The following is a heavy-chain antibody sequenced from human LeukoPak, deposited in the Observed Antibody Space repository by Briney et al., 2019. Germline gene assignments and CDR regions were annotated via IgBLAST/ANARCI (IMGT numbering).Heavy chain of an antibody. Sequence: SETLSLTCTVSGGSISTSNYYWGWIRQPPGKGLEWIGEINHSGSTNYNPSLKSRVTISVDTSKNQFSLKLSSVTAADTAVYYCARLRITMVRGVRRGNWFDPWGQGTLVTVSS. CDR3: ARLRITMVRGVRRGNWFDP. D-gene: IGHD3-10*01. CDR1: GGSISTSNYY. CDR2: INHSGST. J-gene: IGHJ5*02. V-gene: IGHV4-39*07.